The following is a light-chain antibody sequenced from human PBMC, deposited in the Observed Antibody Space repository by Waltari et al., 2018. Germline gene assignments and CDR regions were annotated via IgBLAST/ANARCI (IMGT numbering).Light chain of an antibody. CDR1: KSILYTSNDKNY. CDR3: QQYFNSPIA. J-gene: IGKJ5*01. Sequence: DIVMTQYPDSLLVSLGERATISCNSSKSILYTSNDKNYLAWYQQKAGQPPRLLVHWASIRESGVPDRFRGSGSGTDFTLTISNLQPEDVAFYWCQQYFNSPIAFGQGTRLEIK. V-gene: IGKV4-1*01. CDR2: WAS.